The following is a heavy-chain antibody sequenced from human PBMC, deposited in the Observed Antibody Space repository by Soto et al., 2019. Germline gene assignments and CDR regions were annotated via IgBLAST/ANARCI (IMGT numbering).Heavy chain of an antibody. D-gene: IGHD3-16*01. CDR2: TSYDGSDK. V-gene: IGHV3-33*05. CDR1: GFTFRSYV. J-gene: IGHJ1*01. CDR3: ARWGTTGGLDV. Sequence: QVHLVESGGGVVQPGSSLRVSCVGSGFTFRSYVIHWVRQAPGKGLEWVALTSYDGSDKYYDDYVRGRFTISRDNSRNTVDLQMDSLRLEDTALYYCARWGTTGGLDVWGQGTLVSVSS.